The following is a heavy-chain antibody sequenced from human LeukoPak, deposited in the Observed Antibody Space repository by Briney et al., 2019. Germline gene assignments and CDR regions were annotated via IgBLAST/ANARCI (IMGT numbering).Heavy chain of an antibody. Sequence: GGSLRLSCAASGFTLSDYWMSWVRQAPGKGLQWVANINQDGSEKYYVDSVKGRFTISRDNAKNSLYLQMNSLRAEDTAVYYCVRAGLEPEQGPPFFDYWGQGILVTVSS. CDR2: INQDGSEK. D-gene: IGHD1/OR15-1a*01. J-gene: IGHJ4*02. CDR3: VRAGLEPEQGPPFFDY. CDR1: GFTLSDYW. V-gene: IGHV3-7*04.